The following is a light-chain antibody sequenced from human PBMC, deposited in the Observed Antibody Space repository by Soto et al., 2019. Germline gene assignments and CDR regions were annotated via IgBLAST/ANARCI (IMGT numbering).Light chain of an antibody. J-gene: IGLJ3*02. V-gene: IGLV2-14*01. CDR2: EVS. CDR3: SSYTTSGTPWV. CDR1: SSDVGGYNY. Sequence: QSALTQPASASGSPGQSITISCTGTSSDVGGYNYVSWYQQHPSKAPNLMIYEVSNRPSGVSNRFSGSKSGNTAALTISGLQAEDEADYYCSSYTTSGTPWVFGGGTKLTVL.